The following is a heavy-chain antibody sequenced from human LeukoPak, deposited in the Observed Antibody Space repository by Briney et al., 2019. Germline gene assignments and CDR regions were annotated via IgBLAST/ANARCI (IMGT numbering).Heavy chain of an antibody. CDR2: ISTTGGST. J-gene: IGHJ4*02. D-gene: IGHD4-23*01. Sequence: AGGSLRLSCAASGFSFNNYAVSWVRQAPGKGLEWVSAISTTGGSTYYADSVKGRFTISRDNSKNTLSLQMDSLRVEDTAVYYCAKDWTTVVTPKGYYFDSWGQGTLVTVSS. V-gene: IGHV3-23*01. CDR3: AKDWTTVVTPKGYYFDS. CDR1: GFSFNNYA.